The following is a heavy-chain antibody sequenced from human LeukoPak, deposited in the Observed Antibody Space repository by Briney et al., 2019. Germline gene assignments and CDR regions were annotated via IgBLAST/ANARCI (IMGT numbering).Heavy chain of an antibody. CDR3: ARGPTLLRYSSSPRGWFDP. CDR1: GHTFTGYY. V-gene: IGHV1-2*02. J-gene: IGHJ5*02. D-gene: IGHD6-13*01. CDR2: INPNSGGT. Sequence: ASVKVSCKASGHTFTGYYMHWVRQAPGQGLEWMGWINPNSGGTNYAQKFQGRVTMTRDTSISTAYMELSRLRSDDTAVYYCARGPTLLRYSSSPRGWFDPWGQGTLVTVSS.